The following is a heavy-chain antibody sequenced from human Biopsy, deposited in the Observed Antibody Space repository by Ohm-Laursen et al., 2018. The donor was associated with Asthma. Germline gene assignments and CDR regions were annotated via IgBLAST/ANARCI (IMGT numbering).Heavy chain of an antibody. CDR1: GYSFTSYW. CDR2: IFAANSET. V-gene: IGHV5-51*01. J-gene: IGHJ4*02. Sequence: ESLKISCKGSGYSFTSYWIGWVRQMPGKGLEWMGIIFAANSETEYSPSFQGQVTISADMSISTAFLQWSSLKASDTAIYYCARFIDGTFFVDYWGQGTLVTVSS. D-gene: IGHD1-7*01. CDR3: ARFIDGTFFVDY.